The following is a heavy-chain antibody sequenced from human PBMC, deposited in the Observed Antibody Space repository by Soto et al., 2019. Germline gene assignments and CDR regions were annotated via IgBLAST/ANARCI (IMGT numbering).Heavy chain of an antibody. Sequence: SETLSLTCTVSGDSISSGGYYWSWIRQHPGKGLEWTGYIYYSGSTYYNPSLKSRVTISVDTSKNQFSLKLSSVTAADTAAYYCARDPDRGWFDPWGQGNLVTISS. D-gene: IGHD3-10*01. CDR2: IYYSGST. V-gene: IGHV4-31*03. J-gene: IGHJ5*02. CDR1: GDSISSGGYY. CDR3: ARDPDRGWFDP.